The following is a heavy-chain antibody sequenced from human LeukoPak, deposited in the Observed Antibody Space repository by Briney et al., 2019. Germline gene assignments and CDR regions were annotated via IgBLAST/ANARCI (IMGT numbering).Heavy chain of an antibody. CDR1: GGSISSYY. D-gene: IGHD3-22*01. CDR2: IYYSGST. J-gene: IGHJ4*02. Sequence: SETLSLTCTVSGGSISSYYWSWIRQPPGKGLEWIGYIYYSGSTNYNPSLKSRVTISVDTSKNQFSLKLSSVTAADTAVYYCARRGGGLEYYYDSSGPRGFDYWGQGTLVTVSS. V-gene: IGHV4-59*08. CDR3: ARRGGGLEYYYDSSGPRGFDY.